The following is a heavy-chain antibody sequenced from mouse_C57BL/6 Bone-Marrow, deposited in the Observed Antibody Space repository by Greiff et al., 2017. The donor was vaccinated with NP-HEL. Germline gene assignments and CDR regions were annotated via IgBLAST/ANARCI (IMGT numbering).Heavy chain of an antibody. CDR2: IRYSGST. V-gene: IGHV3-8*01. CDR1: GYSITSDY. CDR3: ARSPLWLRRNYYAMDY. Sequence: EVKLQESGPGLAKPSQTLSLTCSVTGYSITSDYWNWIRKFPGNKLEYMGYIRYSGSTYYNPSLKSRISITRDTSKNQYYLQLNSVTTEDTATYYCARSPLWLRRNYYAMDYWGQGTSVTVSS. D-gene: IGHD2-2*01. J-gene: IGHJ4*01.